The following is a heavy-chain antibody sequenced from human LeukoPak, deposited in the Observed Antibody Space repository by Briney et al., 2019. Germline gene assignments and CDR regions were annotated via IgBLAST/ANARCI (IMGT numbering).Heavy chain of an antibody. CDR3: ARDRAWDYLDS. CDR1: DFTRSSHG. Sequence: PGGSLRLSCVVSDFTRSSHGMHWVRQAPGKGLEWVAVISSDGGKKSYADSVKGRFTISRDNSKNTLYLQMDSLRVEDTAIYYCARDRAWDYLDSWDQGPLVTVSS. CDR2: ISSDGGKK. J-gene: IGHJ4*02. V-gene: IGHV3-30*03. D-gene: IGHD1-26*01.